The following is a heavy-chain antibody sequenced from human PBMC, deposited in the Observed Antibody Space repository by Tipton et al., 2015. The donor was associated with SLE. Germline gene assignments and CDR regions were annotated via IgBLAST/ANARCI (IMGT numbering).Heavy chain of an antibody. J-gene: IGHJ4*02. D-gene: IGHD2-8*01. Sequence: GSLRLSCAASGFTFSSYSMNWVRQAPGKGLEWVSSISSSSSYIYYADSVKGRFTISRDNAKNSLYLQMNSLRAEDTAVYYCARDKEVYCTNGVCIPYFDYWGQGTLVTVSS. CDR3: ARDKEVYCTNGVCIPYFDY. CDR1: GFTFSSYS. CDR2: ISSSSSYI. V-gene: IGHV3-21*01.